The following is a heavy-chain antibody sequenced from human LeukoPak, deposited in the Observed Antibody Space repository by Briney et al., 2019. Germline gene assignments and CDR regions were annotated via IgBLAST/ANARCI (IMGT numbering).Heavy chain of an antibody. D-gene: IGHD2-2*01. CDR2: ISGGGGTT. J-gene: IGHJ6*02. Sequence: GGSLRLSCAASGFTFSSFAMSWARQAPGKGLEWVSVISGGGGTTYYAESAKGRFTISRDNSKNTLYLQINSLRAEDTAVYYCSRYCSTTTCPGYYYGMDIWGQGTAVTVSS. CDR1: GFTFSSFA. V-gene: IGHV3-23*01. CDR3: SRYCSTTTCPGYYYGMDI.